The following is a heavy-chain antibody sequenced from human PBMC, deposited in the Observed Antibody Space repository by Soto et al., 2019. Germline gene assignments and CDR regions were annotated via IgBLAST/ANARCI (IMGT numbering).Heavy chain of an antibody. J-gene: IGHJ6*03. CDR1: GFTFSSYW. Sequence: GGSLRLSCAASGFTFSSYWMSWVRQAPGKGLEWVANIKQDGSEKYYVDSVKGRFTISRANAKNSLYLQMNSLRAEDTAVYYCAREKSTMVRGVTLPIDFYYYYMDVWGKGTTVTVSS. V-gene: IGHV3-7*01. CDR2: IKQDGSEK. CDR3: AREKSTMVRGVTLPIDFYYYYMDV. D-gene: IGHD3-10*01.